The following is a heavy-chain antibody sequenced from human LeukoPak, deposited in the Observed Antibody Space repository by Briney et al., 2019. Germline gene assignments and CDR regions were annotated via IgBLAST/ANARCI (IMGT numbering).Heavy chain of an antibody. D-gene: IGHD6-19*01. CDR3: ARHPSYTSGWPLDY. CDR1: GYSSTNYW. CDR2: IYLGDSDT. V-gene: IGHV5-51*01. Sequence: GESLKISCKGSGYSSTNYWIGWVRQMPGKGLEWMGIIYLGDSDTRYSPFFQGQVTISADKSITTAYLQWSSLKASDTAIYYCARHPSYTSGWPLDYWGQGTLVTVSS. J-gene: IGHJ4*02.